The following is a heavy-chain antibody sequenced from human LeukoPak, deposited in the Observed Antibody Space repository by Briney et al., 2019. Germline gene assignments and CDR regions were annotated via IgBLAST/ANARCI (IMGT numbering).Heavy chain of an antibody. Sequence: SQTLSLTCTVSGGSISSGGYYWSCIRQPPGKGLECIGYIYHSGSTYYNPSLKSRVTISVDRSKNQFSLKLSSVTAADTAVYYCARLPPRRRVAAAGHDAFDIWGQGTMVTVSS. CDR1: GGSISSGGYY. CDR3: ARLPPRRRVAAAGHDAFDI. CDR2: IYHSGST. D-gene: IGHD6-13*01. J-gene: IGHJ3*02. V-gene: IGHV4-30-2*01.